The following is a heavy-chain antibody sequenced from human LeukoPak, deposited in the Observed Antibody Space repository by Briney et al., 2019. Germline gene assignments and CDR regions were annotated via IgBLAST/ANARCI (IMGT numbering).Heavy chain of an antibody. CDR3: ARGLGTYDSNELTWPMISF. Sequence: GASVKVSCKASGYTFTSYEINWVRQATGQGLEWLGWMNPDSGDTAYVQKFQGRITMTRSTSISTAYMELSSLRSEDTAVYYCARGLGTYDSNELTWPMISFWGQGTLVTVSS. J-gene: IGHJ4*02. CDR1: GYTFTSYE. V-gene: IGHV1-8*01. D-gene: IGHD3-22*01. CDR2: MNPDSGDT.